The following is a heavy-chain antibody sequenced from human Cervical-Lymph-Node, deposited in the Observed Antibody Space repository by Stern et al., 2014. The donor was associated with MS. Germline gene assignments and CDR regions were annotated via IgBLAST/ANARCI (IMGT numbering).Heavy chain of an antibody. CDR1: RGTFSSYA. CDR3: AIGELLSRFDS. Sequence: QVQLMQSGAEVKKPGSTVKVSCKASRGTFSSYAISWLRQAPGQGLEWMGGIIPMFGKPNYVQKFQGRVTITGDESTSTAYMELSSLTSEDTAVYYCAIGELLSRFDSWGQGTLVTVSS. V-gene: IGHV1-69*01. D-gene: IGHD1-7*01. J-gene: IGHJ4*02. CDR2: IIPMFGKP.